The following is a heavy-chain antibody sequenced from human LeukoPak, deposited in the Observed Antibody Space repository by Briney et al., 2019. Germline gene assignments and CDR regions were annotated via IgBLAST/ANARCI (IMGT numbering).Heavy chain of an antibody. CDR3: ARDGRSSNRGYNWFDP. Sequence: PSETLSLTCTVSGGCISSYYWSWIRQPAGKGLEWIGRIYTSGSTNYNPSLKSRVTMSVDTSKNQFSLKLSSVTAADMAVYYCARDGRSSNRGYNWFDPWGQGTLVTVSS. V-gene: IGHV4-4*07. CDR1: GGCISSYY. J-gene: IGHJ5*02. D-gene: IGHD6-6*01. CDR2: IYTSGST.